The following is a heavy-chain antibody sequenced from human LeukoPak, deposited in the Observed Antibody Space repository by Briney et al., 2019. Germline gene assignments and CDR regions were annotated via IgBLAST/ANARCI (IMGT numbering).Heavy chain of an antibody. D-gene: IGHD3-3*01. CDR2: MNPNSGNT. V-gene: IGHV1-8*02. CDR1: GYTFTSYG. CDR3: ASATYYDFWSGYYTFLPGGYYYGMDV. J-gene: IGHJ6*02. Sequence: ASVKVSCKASGYTFTSYGISWVRQAPGQRLEWMGWMNPNSGNTGYAQKFQGRVTMTRNTSISTAYMELSSLRSEDTAVYYCASATYYDFWSGYYTFLPGGYYYGMDVWGQGTTVTVSS.